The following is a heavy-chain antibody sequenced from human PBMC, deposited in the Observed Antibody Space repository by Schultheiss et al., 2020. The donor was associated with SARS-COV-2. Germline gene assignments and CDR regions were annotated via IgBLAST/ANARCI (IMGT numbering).Heavy chain of an antibody. V-gene: IGHV3-21*01. J-gene: IGHJ6*02. CDR1: GFAFSSYA. Sequence: GGSLRLSCAASGFAFSSYALHWVRRAPGKGLEWVSAITSSSSHTYYADSLKGRFTISRDNVKNSLYLQMNSLRAEDTAMYYCARDLGYCSGDRCYYYGMDVGGQGTTVTVSS. CDR3: ARDLGYCSGDRCYYYGMDV. CDR2: ITSSSSHT. D-gene: IGHD2-15*01.